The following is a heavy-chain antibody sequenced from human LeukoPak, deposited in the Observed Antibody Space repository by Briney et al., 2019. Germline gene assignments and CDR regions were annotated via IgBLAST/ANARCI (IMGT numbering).Heavy chain of an antibody. CDR3: ARDLLTPPVAHDY. V-gene: IGHV4-39*02. Sequence: SETLSLTCTVSGGSIRSSYYYWGWIRQPPGKGLEWIGSIYDSGSTYYNPSLKSRVTISVDTSKNQFSLKLNSVTAADTAVYYCARDLLTPPVAHDYWGQGTLVTVSS. J-gene: IGHJ4*02. CDR1: GGSIRSSYYY. CDR2: IYDSGST. D-gene: IGHD6-19*01.